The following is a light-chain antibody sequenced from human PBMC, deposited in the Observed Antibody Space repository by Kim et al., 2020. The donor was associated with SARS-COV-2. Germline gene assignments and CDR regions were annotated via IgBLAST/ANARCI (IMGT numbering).Light chain of an antibody. Sequence: SYELTQPPSVSVSPGQTASIACSGDKLGDQYASWYQQKPGHSPVLVVYQDTKRPSGIPERFSGSNSGNTATLTIRGTQAMDEADYYCQASDSTTLVFGGGTQLTVL. CDR3: QASDSTTLV. J-gene: IGLJ3*02. V-gene: IGLV3-1*01. CDR1: KLGDQY. CDR2: QDT.